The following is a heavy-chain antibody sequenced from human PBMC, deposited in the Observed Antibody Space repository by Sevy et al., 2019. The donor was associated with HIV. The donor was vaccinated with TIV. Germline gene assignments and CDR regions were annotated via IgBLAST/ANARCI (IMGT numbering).Heavy chain of an antibody. Sequence: GGSLRLSCAASGFTFSDYYMSWIRQAPGKGLEWVSYISSSGSTIYYADSVKGRFTISRDNAKNSLYLQMNSLRAEDTAVYYCARDRTMIVVQAAFDIWGQGTMVTVSS. CDR2: ISSSGSTI. J-gene: IGHJ3*02. CDR3: ARDRTMIVVQAAFDI. V-gene: IGHV3-11*01. CDR1: GFTFSDYY. D-gene: IGHD3-22*01.